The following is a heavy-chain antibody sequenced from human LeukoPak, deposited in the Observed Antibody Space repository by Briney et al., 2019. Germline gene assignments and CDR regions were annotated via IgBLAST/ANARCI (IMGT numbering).Heavy chain of an antibody. J-gene: IGHJ5*02. Sequence: GSLRLSCAASGFTFSNVWMSWVRQVPGKGLEWIGHNMNTYYNPSLKSRVTISIDTSKNQFSLKLNSVTAADTAVYYCARHYGPWGQGTLVTVSS. CDR1: GFTFSNVW. V-gene: IGHV4-59*08. CDR3: ARHYGP. D-gene: IGHD3-10*01. CDR2: NMNT.